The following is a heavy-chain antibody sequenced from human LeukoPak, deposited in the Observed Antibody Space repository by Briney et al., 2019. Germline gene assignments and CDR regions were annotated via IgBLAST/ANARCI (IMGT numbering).Heavy chain of an antibody. CDR3: AKWKYSNSGIDDY. V-gene: IGHV3-7*03. D-gene: IGHD6-6*01. Sequence: PGGSLRLSCAASGFTFSSYGMSWVRQAPGKGLEWVANIKQDGSEKYYADSVKGRFTISRDNSKNMLYLQMNSLRAEDTAVYYCAKWKYSNSGIDDYWGQGTLVTVSS. CDR1: GFTFSSYG. CDR2: IKQDGSEK. J-gene: IGHJ4*02.